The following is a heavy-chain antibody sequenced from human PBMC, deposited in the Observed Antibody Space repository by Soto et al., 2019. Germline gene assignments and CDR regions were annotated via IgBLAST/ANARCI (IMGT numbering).Heavy chain of an antibody. Sequence: GESLKISCKGSGYNFATYWIGWVRQMPGKGLEWMGIIYPHDSDTRYSPSFQGQVTISADKSISTAYLQWSSLKASDTAIYYCARRLDNTLDFWGQGPPVPVSS. CDR3: ARRLDNTLDF. D-gene: IGHD1-20*01. CDR2: IYPHDSDT. J-gene: IGHJ4*02. V-gene: IGHV5-51*01. CDR1: GYNFATYW.